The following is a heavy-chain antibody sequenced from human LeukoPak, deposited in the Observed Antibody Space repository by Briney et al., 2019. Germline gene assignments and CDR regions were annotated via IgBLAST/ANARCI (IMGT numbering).Heavy chain of an antibody. J-gene: IGHJ4*02. CDR3: ATVMVRGVFDY. V-gene: IGHV3-30-3*01. D-gene: IGHD3-10*01. CDR1: GFTLSSYA. CDR2: ISYGGSNK. Sequence: GRSLRLSCAASGFTLSSYAMHWVRQAPGKGLEWVAVISYGGSNKYYADSVKGRFTISRDNSKNTLYLQMNSLRAEDTAVYYCATVMVRGVFDYWGQGTLVTVSS.